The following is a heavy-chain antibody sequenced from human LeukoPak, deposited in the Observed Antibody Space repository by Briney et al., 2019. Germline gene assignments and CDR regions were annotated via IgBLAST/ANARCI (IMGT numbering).Heavy chain of an antibody. CDR2: ISAYNGNT. CDR1: GYTFTSYG. J-gene: IGHJ4*02. V-gene: IGHV1-18*01. Sequence: GASVKVSCKASGYTFTSYGISWVRQAPGQGLEWMGWISAYNGNTNYAQKLQGRVTMTTDTSTSTAYMELRSLRSDDTAVYYCAKRGVYYYDSSGSLDYWGQGTLVTVSS. D-gene: IGHD3-22*01. CDR3: AKRGVYYYDSSGSLDY.